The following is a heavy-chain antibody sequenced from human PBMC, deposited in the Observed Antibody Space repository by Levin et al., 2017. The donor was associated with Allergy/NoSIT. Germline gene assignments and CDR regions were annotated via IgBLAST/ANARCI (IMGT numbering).Heavy chain of an antibody. Sequence: GESLKISCAAAGFTFRDYCMTWVRQTPGRGLEWVANIDQHGSQKYYVDSVKGRFTISRDNDKNTVDLQMNYLRDDDTAVYYCARNVRGNSAYEAFDVWGHGTKVTFSS. J-gene: IGHJ3*01. CDR1: GFTFRDYC. D-gene: IGHD5-12*01. CDR3: ARNVRGNSAYEAFDV. CDR2: IDQHGSQK. V-gene: IGHV3-7*03.